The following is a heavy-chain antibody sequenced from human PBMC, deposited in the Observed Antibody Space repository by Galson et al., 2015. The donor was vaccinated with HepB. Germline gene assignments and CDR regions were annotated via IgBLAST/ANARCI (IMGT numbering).Heavy chain of an antibody. D-gene: IGHD3-22*01. CDR1: GFIFSNYW. CDR2: VKSDGSST. CDR3: ASGRVYYDSTGYKIFDY. J-gene: IGHJ4*02. V-gene: IGHV3-74*01. Sequence: SLRLSCVASGFIFSNYWMHWVRQAPGKGLMWVSGVKSDGSSTTYADSVKGRFTISRDNAKNTLYLQMNSLRAEDTAVYYCASGRVYYDSTGYKIFDYWGQGILVTVSS.